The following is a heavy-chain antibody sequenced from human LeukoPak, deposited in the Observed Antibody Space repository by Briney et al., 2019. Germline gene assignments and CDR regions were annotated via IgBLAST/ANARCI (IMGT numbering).Heavy chain of an antibody. V-gene: IGHV4-31*03. CDR3: ARDHPTGAGGFDI. J-gene: IGHJ3*02. D-gene: IGHD4-23*01. CDR2: SQYSGYA. Sequence: SQTLSLTCTVSGASISSGANYWSWIRQHPGKGLEWIGCSQYSGYAHYNPYLRSRVTISVDTSENQFSLKLSSVTAADTAVYYCARDHPTGAGGFDIWGQGTMVTVSS. CDR1: GASISSGANY.